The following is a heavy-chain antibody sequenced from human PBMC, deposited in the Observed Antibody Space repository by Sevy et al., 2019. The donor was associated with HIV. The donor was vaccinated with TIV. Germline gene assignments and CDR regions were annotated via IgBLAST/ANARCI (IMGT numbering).Heavy chain of an antibody. Sequence: GGSLRLSCAASGFTFSSYAMSWVRQAPGKGLEWVSAISGSGGSTYYADYVKGRFTISRDNSKNTLYLQMNSLRAEDTAVYYCAKDRVSYYDYVWGSYLEGDAFDIWAKGQWSPSPQ. D-gene: IGHD3-16*01. CDR2: ISGSGGST. V-gene: IGHV3-23*01. J-gene: IGHJ3*02. CDR3: AKDRVSYYDYVWGSYLEGDAFDI. CDR1: GFTFSSYA.